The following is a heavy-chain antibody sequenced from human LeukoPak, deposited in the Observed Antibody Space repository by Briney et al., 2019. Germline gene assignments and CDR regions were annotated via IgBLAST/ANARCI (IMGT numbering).Heavy chain of an antibody. CDR2: IKQDGSEK. Sequence: GGSLRLSCATSGFTFSSYWMGWVRQTPGKGLEWAANIKQDGSEKYYVDSVKGRFTISRDNAKNSLYLQMNSLRAEDTAVYYCAKDPHSGSYGANYWGQGTLVTVSS. CDR3: AKDPHSGSYGANY. J-gene: IGHJ4*02. V-gene: IGHV3-7*01. D-gene: IGHD1-26*01. CDR1: GFTFSSYW.